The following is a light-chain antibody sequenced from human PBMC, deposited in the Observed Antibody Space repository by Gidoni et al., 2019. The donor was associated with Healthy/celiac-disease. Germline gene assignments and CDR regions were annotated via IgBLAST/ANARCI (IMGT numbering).Light chain of an antibody. CDR3: QQRSNWRPIT. CDR2: DAS. J-gene: IGKJ5*01. V-gene: IGKV3-11*01. Sequence: EIVLTQSPATLYLSPGERATLSCSASQSVSSYLAWYQQKPGQAPRLLIYDASNRATGIPARFSGSGSGTDFTLTISSLEPEDFAVYYCQQRSNWRPITFGQGTRLEIK. CDR1: QSVSSY.